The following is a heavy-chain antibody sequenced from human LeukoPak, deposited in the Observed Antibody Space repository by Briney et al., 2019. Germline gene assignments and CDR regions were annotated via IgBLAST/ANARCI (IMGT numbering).Heavy chain of an antibody. V-gene: IGHV4-34*01. CDR1: GGSFSGYY. CDR2: INHSGST. CDR3: ARGDYGDYVDY. Sequence: SETLSLTCAVYGGSFSGYYWSWIRQPPGKGLEWIGEINHSGSTNYNPSLKSRVTISVDTSKNQFSLKLSSVTAADTAVYYCARGDYGDYVDYWGQGTLVTVSS. D-gene: IGHD4-17*01. J-gene: IGHJ4*02.